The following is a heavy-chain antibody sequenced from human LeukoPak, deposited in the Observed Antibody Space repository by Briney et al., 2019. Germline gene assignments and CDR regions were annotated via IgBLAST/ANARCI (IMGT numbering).Heavy chain of an antibody. CDR2: IYYSGST. Sequence: SETLSLTCAVSGGSISYYYWTWIRQPPGKGLEWTGYIYYSGSTNYNPSLKSRVTISVDTSKNQFSLKLSSVTAADTAVYYCAREGYYDTSGPRGFDLWGRGTLVTVSS. D-gene: IGHD3-22*01. V-gene: IGHV4-59*01. CDR3: AREGYYDTSGPRGFDL. CDR1: GGSISYYY. J-gene: IGHJ2*01.